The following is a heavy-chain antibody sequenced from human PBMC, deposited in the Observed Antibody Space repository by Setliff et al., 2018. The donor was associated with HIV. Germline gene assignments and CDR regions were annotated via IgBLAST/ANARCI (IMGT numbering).Heavy chain of an antibody. CDR2: ISGYNGNT. Sequence: ASVKVSCKASGYTFTSYGISWVRQAPGQGLEWMGWISGYNGNTNYAQKLQGRVTMTRNTSISTAYMELSSLRSDDTAIYYCAKPFGSDGSRQLDSWGQGTLVTVSS. D-gene: IGHD2-15*01. CDR1: GYTFTSYG. V-gene: IGHV1-18*01. J-gene: IGHJ4*02. CDR3: AKPFGSDGSRQLDS.